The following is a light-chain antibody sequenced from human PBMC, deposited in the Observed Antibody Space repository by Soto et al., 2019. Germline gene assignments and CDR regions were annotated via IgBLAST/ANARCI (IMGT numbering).Light chain of an antibody. V-gene: IGKV1-39*01. CDR1: QTISSY. CDR3: RQSYSTALT. CDR2: AAS. J-gene: IGKJ4*01. Sequence: DIQMTQSPSSLSAYEGDRVTITCRASQTISSYLNWYQQKPGKAPNLLINAASNLQSGVPSRFSSSGSGTDFALTISSLQPEDFATYYCRQSYSTALTFGGGTKVDIK.